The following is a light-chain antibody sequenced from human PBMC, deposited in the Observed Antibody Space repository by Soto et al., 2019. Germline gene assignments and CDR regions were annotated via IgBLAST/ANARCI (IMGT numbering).Light chain of an antibody. CDR2: GAS. J-gene: IGKJ1*01. CDR3: QHYGDSLTWT. Sequence: EVVLTQSPATLSVSPGEGVTLSCRASQGIGDTLAWYQHKPGQAPRLLIYGASNRATGIPDRFSGSGSGTDFTLTISRLEPEDFAVYHCQHYGDSLTWTFGQGTRWIS. CDR1: QGIGDT. V-gene: IGKV3-20*01.